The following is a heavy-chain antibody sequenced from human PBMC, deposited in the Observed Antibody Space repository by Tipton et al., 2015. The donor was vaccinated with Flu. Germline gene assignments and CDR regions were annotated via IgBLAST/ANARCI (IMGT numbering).Heavy chain of an antibody. CDR1: GYTFTSYG. CDR2: ISAYNGNT. CDR3: ARDGGSGRGYYYYYGMDV. D-gene: IGHD3-10*01. V-gene: IGHV1-18*01. J-gene: IGHJ6*02. Sequence: QLVQSGAEVKKSGASVKVSRKASGYTFTSYGISWVRQAPGQGLEWMGWISAYNGNTNYAQKLQGRVTMTTDTSTSTDYMELRSLRSDDTAVYYCARDGGSGRGYYYYYGMDVWGQGTTVTVSS.